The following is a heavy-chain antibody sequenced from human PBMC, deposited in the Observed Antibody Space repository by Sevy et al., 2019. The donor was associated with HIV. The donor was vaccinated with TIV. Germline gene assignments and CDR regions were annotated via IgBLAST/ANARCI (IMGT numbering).Heavy chain of an antibody. V-gene: IGHV3-30-3*01. CDR2: ISYDGSNK. CDR3: SSLFEP. CDR1: GFTFSSYA. Sequence: GGSLRLSCAASGFTFSSYAMHWVRQAPGKGLEWVAVISYDGSNKYYADSVKGRFTISRDNSKNTLYLQMNSLRAEDTAVYYCSSLFEPWAQGTLVTVSS. J-gene: IGHJ5*02.